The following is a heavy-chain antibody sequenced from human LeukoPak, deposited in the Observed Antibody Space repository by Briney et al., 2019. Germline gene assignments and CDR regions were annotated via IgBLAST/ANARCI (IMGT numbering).Heavy chain of an antibody. CDR3: ARGDGSGSYYSVSFDY. D-gene: IGHD3-10*01. V-gene: IGHV4-61*02. J-gene: IGHJ4*02. Sequence: PSETLSLTCTVSGGSISSGSYYWTWIRQPAGKGLEWIGRIYSSGSTNYNPSLKSRVTISLDTSKNQFSLKLSSVAAADTAVYYCARGDGSGSYYSVSFDYWGQGTLVTVSS. CDR2: IYSSGST. CDR1: GGSISSGSYY.